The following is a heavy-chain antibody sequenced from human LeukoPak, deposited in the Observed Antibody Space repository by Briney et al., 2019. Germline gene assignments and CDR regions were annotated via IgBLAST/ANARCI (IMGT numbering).Heavy chain of an antibody. D-gene: IGHD6-13*01. CDR3: ARDSSSWFNWFDP. CDR2: ISSSSSYI. Sequence: PGGSLRLSCAASGFTFSSYGMNWVRQAPGKGLEWVSSISSSSSYIYYADSVKGRLTISRDNAKNSLYLQMNSLRAEDTAVYYCARDSSSWFNWFDPWGQGTLVSVSS. J-gene: IGHJ5*02. CDR1: GFTFSSYG. V-gene: IGHV3-21*01.